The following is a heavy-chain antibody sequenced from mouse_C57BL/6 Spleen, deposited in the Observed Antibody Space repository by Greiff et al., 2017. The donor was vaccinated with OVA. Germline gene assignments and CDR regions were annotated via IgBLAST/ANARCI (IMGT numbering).Heavy chain of an antibody. CDR1: GFNIKDDY. J-gene: IGHJ2*01. D-gene: IGHD1-1*01. CDR2: IDPENGDT. CDR3: TTLITTLVACDY. Sequence: EVQLQESGAELVRPGASVKLSCTASGFNIKDDYMHWVKQRPEQGLEWIGWIDPENGDTEYASKFQGKATITADTSSNTAYLQRSSLTSEDTAVYYCTTLITTLVACDYWGQGTTLTVSS. V-gene: IGHV14-4*01.